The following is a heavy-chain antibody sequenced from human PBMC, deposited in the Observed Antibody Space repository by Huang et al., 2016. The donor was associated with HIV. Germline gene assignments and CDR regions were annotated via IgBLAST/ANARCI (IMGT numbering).Heavy chain of an antibody. D-gene: IGHD2-21*01. J-gene: IGHJ4*02. CDR2: INHRGKA. V-gene: IGHV4-34*02. CDR1: GGSFSNYY. CDR3: ARPKMIDGTPDSSWNYFDS. Sequence: QVQLQQWGTGLLKPSETLSLKCAVYGGSFSNYYWSWIRQSPGKGPEWIGEINHRGKATQNPSLRSRITMSIDTSKSQVYLNLTSVTTADTGVYYCARPKMIDGTPDSSWNYFDSWGQGTLVIVSS.